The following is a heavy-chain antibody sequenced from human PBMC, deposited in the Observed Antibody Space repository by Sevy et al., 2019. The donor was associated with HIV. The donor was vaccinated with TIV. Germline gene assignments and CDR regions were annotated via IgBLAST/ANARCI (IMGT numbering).Heavy chain of an antibody. CDR1: GFTFSSYA. D-gene: IGHD6-13*01. Sequence: GGSLRLSCAASGFTFSSYAMSWVRQAPGKGLEWVSAISCSGGSTYYADSVKGRFPISRDNCKDTLYLKMNSLRAEDTAVYYTAKRKGRSQSRSIAAAADFDYWGQGTLVTVSS. CDR2: ISCSGGST. J-gene: IGHJ4*02. V-gene: IGHV3-23*01. CDR3: AKRKGRSQSRSIAAAADFDY.